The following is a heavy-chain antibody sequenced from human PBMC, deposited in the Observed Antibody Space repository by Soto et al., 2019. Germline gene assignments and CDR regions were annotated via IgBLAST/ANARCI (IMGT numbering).Heavy chain of an antibody. Sequence: EVQLLESGGGLVKPGGSLRLSCAASGFTFSSYSMNWVRQAPGKGLEWVSSISSSSSYIYYADSVKGRFTISRDNAKNSLYLQMNSLRAEDTAVYYCARESYDILTGYHKGMDVWGQGTTVTVSS. CDR2: ISSSSSYI. D-gene: IGHD3-9*01. CDR1: GFTFSSYS. V-gene: IGHV3-21*01. CDR3: ARESYDILTGYHKGMDV. J-gene: IGHJ6*02.